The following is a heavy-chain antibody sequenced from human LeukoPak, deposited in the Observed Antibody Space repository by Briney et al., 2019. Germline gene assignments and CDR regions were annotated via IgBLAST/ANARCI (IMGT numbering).Heavy chain of an antibody. J-gene: IGHJ4*02. CDR3: ARALRRYKYDYPSPDY. Sequence: RAGGSLRLSCAASGFTFDDYGMSWVRQAPGKGLEWVSGINWRGGSTGYTDSVKGRFTISRDNDKNSLYLQMNSLRAEDTALYYCARALRRYKYDYPSPDYWGQGTLVTVSS. D-gene: IGHD3-16*01. CDR2: INWRGGST. V-gene: IGHV3-20*04. CDR1: GFTFDDYG.